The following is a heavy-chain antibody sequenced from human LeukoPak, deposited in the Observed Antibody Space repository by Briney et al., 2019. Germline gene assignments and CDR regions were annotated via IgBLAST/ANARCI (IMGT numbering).Heavy chain of an antibody. Sequence: GASVKVSCKASGGTFSSYAISWVRQAPGQGLEWMGGIIPIFGTANYAQKFQGRVTITADKSTSTAYMELRSLRSDDTAVYYCARDIAPAPYYDFWSGYDAFDIWGQGTMVTVSS. CDR3: ARDIAPAPYYDFWSGYDAFDI. D-gene: IGHD3-3*01. J-gene: IGHJ3*02. CDR2: IIPIFGTA. V-gene: IGHV1-69*06. CDR1: GGTFSSYA.